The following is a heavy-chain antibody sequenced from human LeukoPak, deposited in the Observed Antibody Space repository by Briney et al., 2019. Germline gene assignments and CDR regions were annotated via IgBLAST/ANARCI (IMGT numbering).Heavy chain of an antibody. V-gene: IGHV3-23*01. CDR1: GFTFSSYA. CDR3: AKEHSSNYYYGMDV. CDR2: ISGSGGST. Sequence: GGSLRLSCAASGFTFSSYAMHWVRQAPGKGLEYVSAISGSGGSTYYADSVKGRFTISRDNSKNTLYLQMNSLRAEDTAVYYCAKEHSSNYYYGMDVWGQGTTVTVSS. J-gene: IGHJ6*02.